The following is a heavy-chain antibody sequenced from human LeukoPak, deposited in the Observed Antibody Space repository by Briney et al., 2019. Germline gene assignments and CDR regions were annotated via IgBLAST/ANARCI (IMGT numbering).Heavy chain of an antibody. CDR2: ISAYNGNT. CDR1: GYTFTSYG. V-gene: IGHV1-18*01. D-gene: IGHD3-10*01. J-gene: IGHJ5*02. CDR3: ATGYHYYGSGSRYWFDP. Sequence: ASVTVSCKASGYTFTSYGISWVRQAPGQGLEWMGWISAYNGNTIYAQKFQGRVTMTEDTSTDTAYMELSSLRSEDTAVYYCATGYHYYGSGSRYWFDPWGQGTLVTVSS.